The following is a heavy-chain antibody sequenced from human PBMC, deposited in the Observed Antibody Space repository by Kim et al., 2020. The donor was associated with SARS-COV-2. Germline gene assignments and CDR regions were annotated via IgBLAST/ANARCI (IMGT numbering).Heavy chain of an antibody. J-gene: IGHJ5*02. Sequence: DSVKGRFTLSRDTSKTPLYLRMDRLRAEDTAVYYCAGEDNWNAGGGFDPWGQGTLVTVSS. V-gene: IGHV3-66*01. CDR3: AGEDNWNAGGGFDP. D-gene: IGHD1-20*01.